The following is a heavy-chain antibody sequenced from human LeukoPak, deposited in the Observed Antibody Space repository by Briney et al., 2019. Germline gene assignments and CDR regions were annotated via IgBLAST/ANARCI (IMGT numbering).Heavy chain of an antibody. V-gene: IGHV3-21*01. CDR1: GFTFISYS. J-gene: IGHJ4*02. CDR2: ISSSSSYI. Sequence: GGSLRLSCTASGFTFISYSMNWVRQAPGKGLEWGSSISSSSSYIYYVDSVKGRVTISRDNSKNTLYLQMNSLRAEDTAVYYCARGPSGYHNTGGKGTLVTVSS. CDR3: ARGPSGYHNT. D-gene: IGHD5-12*01.